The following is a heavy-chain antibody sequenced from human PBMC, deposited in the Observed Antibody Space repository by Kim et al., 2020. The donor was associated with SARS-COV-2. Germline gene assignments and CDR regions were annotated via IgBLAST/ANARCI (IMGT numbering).Heavy chain of an antibody. Sequence: ASVKVSCKASGYTFTSYAMHWVRQAPGQRLEWMGWINAGNGNTKYSQKFQGRVTITRDTSASTAYMELSSLRSEDTAVYYCAREGVGYSSSWYIGYWGQGTLVTVSS. CDR1: GYTFTSYA. CDR3: AREGVGYSSSWYIGY. V-gene: IGHV1-3*01. D-gene: IGHD6-13*01. J-gene: IGHJ4*02. CDR2: INAGNGNT.